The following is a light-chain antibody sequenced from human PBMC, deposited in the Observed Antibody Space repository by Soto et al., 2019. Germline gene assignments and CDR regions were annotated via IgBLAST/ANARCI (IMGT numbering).Light chain of an antibody. CDR1: QSVGTY. J-gene: IGKJ4*01. Sequence: EIVLTQSPATLSLSPGERATLSCRASQSVGTYLVWYQQKPGQAPRLLIYDASKRAIGIPDRSSGSGSGTDFTLTISSLEPGDSAVYYCQQRRAWPRVFGGGTRME. CDR3: QQRRAWPRV. V-gene: IGKV3-11*01. CDR2: DAS.